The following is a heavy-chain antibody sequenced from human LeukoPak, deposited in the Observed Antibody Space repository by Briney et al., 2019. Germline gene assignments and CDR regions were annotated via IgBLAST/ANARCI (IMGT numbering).Heavy chain of an antibody. CDR3: ARDWFHAIDY. D-gene: IGHD2/OR15-2a*01. V-gene: IGHV3-74*01. CDR1: GFTFSTYA. Sequence: GGSLRHSCAASGFTFSTYAMTWVRQAPGKGLVWVSRIRSDGSDTRYAESVKGRFTISRDNAKNTLYLQMNSLRAEDTAVYYCARDWFHAIDYWGQGTLVTVSS. J-gene: IGHJ4*02. CDR2: IRSDGSDT.